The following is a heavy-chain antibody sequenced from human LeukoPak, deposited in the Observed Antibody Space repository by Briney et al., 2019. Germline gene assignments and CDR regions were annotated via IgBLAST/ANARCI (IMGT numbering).Heavy chain of an antibody. Sequence: RPGGSLRLSCAASGFIFEDYGMSWVRQAPGKGLEWVSAISGSDGSTWYADSVRGRFTISRDTSKNTVFLQMNSLRADDTAVYYCAKDRAYPNDVFDIWGQGTMVTVSS. CDR3: AKDRAYPNDVFDI. J-gene: IGHJ3*02. CDR1: GFIFEDYG. CDR2: ISGSDGST. D-gene: IGHD2-21*01. V-gene: IGHV3-23*01.